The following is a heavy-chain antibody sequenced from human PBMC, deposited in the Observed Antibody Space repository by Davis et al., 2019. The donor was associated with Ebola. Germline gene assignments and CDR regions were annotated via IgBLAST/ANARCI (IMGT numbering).Heavy chain of an antibody. CDR3: ARSKYYDFWSGYPPFDY. D-gene: IGHD3-3*01. CDR1: GYTFTSYA. J-gene: IGHJ4*02. CDR2: INAGNGNT. V-gene: IGHV1-3*01. Sequence: ASVKVSCKASGYTFTSYAMHWVRQAPGQRLEWMGWINAGNGNTKYSQKFQGRVTITRDTSASTAYMELSSPRSEDTAVYYCARSKYYDFWSGYPPFDYWGQGTLVTVSS.